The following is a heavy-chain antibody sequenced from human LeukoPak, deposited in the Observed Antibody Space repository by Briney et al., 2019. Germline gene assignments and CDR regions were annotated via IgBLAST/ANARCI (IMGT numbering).Heavy chain of an antibody. Sequence: GGSLLLSCASSGFTFSNAWMSWVRPAPGKGVEWVGRIKSKTDGVTTDYAAPMKRRFTISRHDSKNTLYLQMNSLKTEDTAVYYCTTGTSWRYYYYYYMDVWGKGTTVTVSS. D-gene: IGHD2-2*01. V-gene: IGHV3-15*01. CDR3: TTGTSWRYYYYYYMDV. CDR1: GFTFSNAW. CDR2: IKSKTDGVTT. J-gene: IGHJ6*03.